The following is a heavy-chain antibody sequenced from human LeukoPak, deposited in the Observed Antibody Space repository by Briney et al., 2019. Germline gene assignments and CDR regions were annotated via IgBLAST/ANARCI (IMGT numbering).Heavy chain of an antibody. Sequence: ASVKVSCKASGYTFTSYGISWVRQAPGQGLEWMGWISVYNGDTKYAQKLQGRVTMTTDTSTSTAYMEVRSLRSDDTAVYYCARDQDYPHPRFDCWGQGTLVTVSS. CDR3: ARDQDYPHPRFDC. J-gene: IGHJ4*02. CDR2: ISVYNGDT. CDR1: GYTFTSYG. V-gene: IGHV1-18*01. D-gene: IGHD4-11*01.